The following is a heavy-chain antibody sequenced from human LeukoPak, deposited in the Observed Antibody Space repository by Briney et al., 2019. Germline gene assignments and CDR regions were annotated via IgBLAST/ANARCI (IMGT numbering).Heavy chain of an antibody. CDR1: GGSISSSSYY. D-gene: IGHD2-21*01. V-gene: IGHV4-39*07. J-gene: IGHJ3*02. CDR2: INHSGST. Sequence: SETLSLTCTVSGGSISSSSYYWSWIRQPPGKGLEWIGEINHSGSTNYNPSLKSRVTISVDTSKNQFSLKLSSVTAADTAVYYCARAEPIPDAFDIWGQGTMVTVSS. CDR3: ARAEPIPDAFDI.